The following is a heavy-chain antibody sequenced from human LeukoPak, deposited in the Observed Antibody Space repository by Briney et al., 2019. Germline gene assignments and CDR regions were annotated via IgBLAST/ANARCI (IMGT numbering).Heavy chain of an antibody. J-gene: IGHJ6*03. CDR3: ARVLRYCSGGNCYSGGLGYMDV. D-gene: IGHD2-15*01. CDR1: GGSISSSNW. CDR2: IYHSGST. Sequence: SETLSLTCAVSGGSISSSNWWSWVRQPPGKGLEWIGEIYHSGSTNYNPSLKSRVTISVDKSKNQFSLKLSSVTAADTAVYYCARVLRYCSGGNCYSGGLGYMDVWGKGTTVTTSS. V-gene: IGHV4-4*02.